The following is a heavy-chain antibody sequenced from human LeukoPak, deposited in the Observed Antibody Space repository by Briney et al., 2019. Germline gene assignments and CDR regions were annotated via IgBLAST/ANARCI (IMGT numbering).Heavy chain of an antibody. CDR1: GFTFSSYW. Sequence: PGGSLRLSCAAPGFTFSSYWMHWVRQAPGKGLVWVSRINSDGSSTSYADSVKGRFTISRDNAKNTLYLQMNSLRAEDTAVYYCARWYSSGWCSDYWGQGTLVTVSS. CDR3: ARWYSSGWCSDY. D-gene: IGHD6-19*01. V-gene: IGHV3-74*01. J-gene: IGHJ4*02. CDR2: INSDGSST.